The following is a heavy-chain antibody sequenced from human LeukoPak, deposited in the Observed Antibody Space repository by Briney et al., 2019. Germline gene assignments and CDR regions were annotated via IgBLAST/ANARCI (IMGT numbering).Heavy chain of an antibody. CDR1: GFTFSASA. V-gene: IGHV3-73*01. Sequence: GGSLRLSCAASGFTFSASAVHWVRRASGKGLEWVGRIRSKAVTYTTSYAASVKGRFTISRDDSKNTAFLQLNSLKTEDTAVYYCTREYGSGWPFDFWGQGTLVTVSS. D-gene: IGHD6-19*01. CDR2: IRSKAVTYTT. CDR3: TREYGSGWPFDF. J-gene: IGHJ4*02.